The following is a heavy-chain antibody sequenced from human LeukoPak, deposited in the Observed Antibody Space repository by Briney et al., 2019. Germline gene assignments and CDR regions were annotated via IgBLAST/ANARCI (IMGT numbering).Heavy chain of an antibody. D-gene: IGHD4-17*01. CDR2: MYNSGST. J-gene: IGHJ4*02. V-gene: IGHV4-59*01. CDR1: VGSLSGSY. Sequence: SGTLSLTCTFSVGSLSGSYWSWIRQPPGKGLEWIAYMYNSGSTNYNPSLKSRVTISIDTSKNQFSLKLSSLTAADTAIYYCARGIESYGDYGYWGQGILVTVSS. CDR3: ARGIESYGDYGY.